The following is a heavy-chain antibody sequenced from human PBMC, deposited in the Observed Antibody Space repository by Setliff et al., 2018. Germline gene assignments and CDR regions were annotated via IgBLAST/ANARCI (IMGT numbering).Heavy chain of an antibody. CDR1: GYSFPSYW. Sequence: GESLKISCKASGYSFPSYWIGWVRQVPGKGLERMGIIYPGDSHTRYSPSFQGQVTISADKSILTAFLQWTYLKASDSAMYYCARLGRNNSAPPGDYWGQGTLVTVSS. V-gene: IGHV5-51*01. CDR3: ARLGRNNSAPPGDY. D-gene: IGHD6-25*01. CDR2: IYPGDSHT. J-gene: IGHJ4*02.